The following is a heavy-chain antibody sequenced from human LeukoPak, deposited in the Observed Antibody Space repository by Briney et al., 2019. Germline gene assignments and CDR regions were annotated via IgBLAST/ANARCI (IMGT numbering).Heavy chain of an antibody. D-gene: IGHD3-22*01. V-gene: IGHV3-30*18. Sequence: SGGSLRLSCAASGFSFSSYGMYWVRQAPGKELEWVAIISYDGSNKYYADSVKGRFTISRDNSKNTLYLQMNSLRAEDTAMYYCAKDPAYYYDGRDYWGQGTLVTVSS. CDR2: ISYDGSNK. CDR3: AKDPAYYYDGRDY. CDR1: GFSFSSYG. J-gene: IGHJ4*02.